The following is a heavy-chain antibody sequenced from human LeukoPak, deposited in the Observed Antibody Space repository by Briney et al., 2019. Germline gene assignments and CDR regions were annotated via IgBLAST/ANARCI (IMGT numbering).Heavy chain of an antibody. CDR2: IYTSGST. J-gene: IGHJ6*03. Sequence: SQTLSLTCTVSGGSISSGSYYWSWIRQPAGKGLEWIGRIYTSGSTNYNPSLKSRVTISVDTSKNQFSLKLSSVTAADTAVYYCAREVVENYYDSSGYYYRYYYYYMDVWGKGTTVTISS. V-gene: IGHV4-61*02. D-gene: IGHD3-22*01. CDR3: AREVVENYYDSSGYYYRYYYYYMDV. CDR1: GGSISSGSYY.